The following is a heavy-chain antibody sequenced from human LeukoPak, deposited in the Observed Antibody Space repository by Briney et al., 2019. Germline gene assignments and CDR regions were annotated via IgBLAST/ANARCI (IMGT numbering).Heavy chain of an antibody. CDR2: INHSGST. Sequence: SETLSLTCAVYGGSFSRYYWSWIRQPPGKGLEWIGEINHSGSTNYNPSLKSRVTISVDTSKNQFSLKLSPVTAADTAVYYCARRSLSYSSSWSTYYYYYMDVWGKGTTVTVSS. J-gene: IGHJ6*03. V-gene: IGHV4-34*01. CDR3: ARRSLSYSSSWSTYYYYYMDV. D-gene: IGHD6-13*01. CDR1: GGSFSRYY.